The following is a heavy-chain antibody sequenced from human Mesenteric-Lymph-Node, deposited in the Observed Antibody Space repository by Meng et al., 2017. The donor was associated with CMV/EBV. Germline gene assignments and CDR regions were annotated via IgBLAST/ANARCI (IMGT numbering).Heavy chain of an antibody. J-gene: IGHJ6*02. CDR1: GGSVSSDSSY. D-gene: IGHD3-22*01. V-gene: IGHV4-61*01. CDR2: IYYSGST. Sequence: SETLSLTCTVSGGSVSSDSSYWSWIRQPPGKGLEWIGHIYYSGSTKYNPSLKSRVTISVDTSNNQFYLKLSSVTAADTAVFYCATGPYDISAYPYYDGMDVWGQGTTVTVSS. CDR3: ATGPYDISAYPYYDGMDV.